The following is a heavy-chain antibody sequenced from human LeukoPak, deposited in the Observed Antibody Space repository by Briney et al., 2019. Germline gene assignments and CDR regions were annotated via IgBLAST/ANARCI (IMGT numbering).Heavy chain of an antibody. CDR2: IYYSGST. D-gene: IGHD3-22*01. CDR3: ARDGYYVTSGYNRDAFDI. J-gene: IGHJ3*02. V-gene: IGHV4-59*01. Sequence: PSETLSLTCTVSGGSISSSHWNWIRQPPGKGLEWIGDIYYSGSTNYNPSLKSRVTMSVDTSKNQFSLKLSSVTVADTAVYYCARDGYYVTSGYNRDAFDIWGQGTMVTVSS. CDR1: GGSISSSH.